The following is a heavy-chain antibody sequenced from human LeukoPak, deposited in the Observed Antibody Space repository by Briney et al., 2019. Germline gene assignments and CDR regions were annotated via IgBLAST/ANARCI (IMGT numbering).Heavy chain of an antibody. CDR3: AKYAAAGAYDRHSEIDS. CDR2: IRYDGSNK. J-gene: IGHJ4*02. Sequence: GGSLRLSCAASGFIFSRYGMHWVRQAPGKGLEWVAFIRYDGSNKYYADSVKGRFTISRDNSKNTLFLEMNSLRPEDTAVYYCAKYAAAGAYDRHSEIDSWGQGTLVTVSS. V-gene: IGHV3-30*02. D-gene: IGHD3-22*01. CDR1: GFIFSRYG.